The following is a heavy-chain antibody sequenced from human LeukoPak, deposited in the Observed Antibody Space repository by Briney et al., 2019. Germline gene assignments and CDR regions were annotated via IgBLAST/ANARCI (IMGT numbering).Heavy chain of an antibody. Sequence: PSETLSLTCTVSGGSISSYYWSWIRQPPGKGLEWIGYIYYSGSTNYNPSLKSRVTISVDTSKNQFSLKLSSVTAADTAVYYCARDFKGSDYIQYDAFDIWGQGTMVTASS. CDR1: GGSISSYY. CDR2: IYYSGST. V-gene: IGHV4-59*01. CDR3: ARDFKGSDYIQYDAFDI. J-gene: IGHJ3*02. D-gene: IGHD4-17*01.